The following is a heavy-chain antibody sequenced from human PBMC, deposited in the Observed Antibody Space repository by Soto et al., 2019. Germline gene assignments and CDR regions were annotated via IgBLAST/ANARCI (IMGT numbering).Heavy chain of an antibody. CDR2: IIPIFGTA. Sequence: GASVKVSCKASGGTFSSYAISWARQAPGQGLEWMGGIIPIFGTANYAQKFQGRVTITADESTSTAYMELSSLRSEDTAVYYCARDHPAVAGTGWFDPWGQGTLVTVSS. J-gene: IGHJ5*02. V-gene: IGHV1-69*13. CDR3: ARDHPAVAGTGWFDP. D-gene: IGHD6-19*01. CDR1: GGTFSSYA.